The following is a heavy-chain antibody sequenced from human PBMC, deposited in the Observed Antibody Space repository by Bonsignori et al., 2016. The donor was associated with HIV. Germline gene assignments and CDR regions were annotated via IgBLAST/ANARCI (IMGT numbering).Heavy chain of an antibody. CDR2: INPDSGDS. V-gene: IGHV1-2*02. D-gene: IGHD4-11*01. CDR3: ARDYDYSNDNWFDP. J-gene: IGHJ5*02. Sequence: WVRQAPGQGLEWMGWINPDSGDSKYAQNFQGRVTMTRDTSIRTAYMELSSLRSDDTAVYFCARDYDYSNDNWFDPWGQGTLVTVSS.